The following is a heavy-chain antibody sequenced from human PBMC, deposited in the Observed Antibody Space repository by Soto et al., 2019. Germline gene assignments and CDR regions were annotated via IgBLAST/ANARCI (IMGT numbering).Heavy chain of an antibody. CDR3: TTGLYMVLIGKRGPLDY. CDR1: GFTFSNAW. Sequence: EVQLVESGGGLVKPGGSLRLSCAASGFTFSNAWMSWVRQAPGKGLEWVGRIKSKTDGGTTDYAAPVKGRFTISRDDSNNTLYLQMNSLKTEDTAAYYCTTGLYMVLIGKRGPLDYGGQGTLVTVSS. V-gene: IGHV3-15*01. CDR2: IKSKTDGGTT. D-gene: IGHD2-8*01. J-gene: IGHJ4*02.